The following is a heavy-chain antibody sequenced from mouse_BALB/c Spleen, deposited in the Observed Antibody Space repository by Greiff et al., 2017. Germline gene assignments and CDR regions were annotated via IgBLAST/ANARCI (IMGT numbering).Heavy chain of an antibody. CDR1: GFAFSSYD. J-gene: IGHJ2*01. V-gene: IGHV5-12-1*01. Sequence: EVQRVESGGGLVKPGGSLKLSCAASGFAFSSYDMSWVRQTPEKRLEWVAYISSGGGSTYYPDTVKGRFTISRDNAKNTLYLQMSSLKSEDTAMYYCASLEYYFDYWGQGTTLTVSS. CDR3: ASLEYYFDY. CDR2: ISSGGGST.